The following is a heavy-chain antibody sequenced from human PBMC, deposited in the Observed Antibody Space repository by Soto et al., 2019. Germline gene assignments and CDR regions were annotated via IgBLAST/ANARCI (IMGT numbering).Heavy chain of an antibody. V-gene: IGHV1-3*01. CDR2: INAGNGNT. D-gene: IGHD3-3*01. CDR3: ARGGPRFFGVVKV. CDR1: GYTLTSYA. Sequence: AAAVKVSCKASGYTLTSYAMHWVRQAPGQRLEWMGWINAGNGNTKYSQKFQGRVTISVDTSKNQFSLKLSSVTAADTAVYYCARGGPRFFGVVKVWGQGTLVTVSS. J-gene: IGHJ4*02.